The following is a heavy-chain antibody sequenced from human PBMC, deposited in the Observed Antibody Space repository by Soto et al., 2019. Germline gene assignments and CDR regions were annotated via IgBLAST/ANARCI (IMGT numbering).Heavy chain of an antibody. CDR2: IYYSGST. CDR3: ARLGATYRLDY. Sequence: SETLSLTCPASGGSFSIYYWNWLRQPPGKGLEWIGYIYYSGSTNDNSSLKSRVTISVDTSKNQFSLKLSSVTAADTAVYYCARLGATYRLDYWGQGTLGTVSS. J-gene: IGHJ4*02. D-gene: IGHD5-12*01. V-gene: IGHV4-59*01. CDR1: GGSFSIYY.